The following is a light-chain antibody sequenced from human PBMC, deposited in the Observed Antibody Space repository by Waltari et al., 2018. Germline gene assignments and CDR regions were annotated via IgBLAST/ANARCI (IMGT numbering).Light chain of an antibody. CDR3: QQRSNWPPWT. CDR1: QSVSSY. Sequence: EIAFTQSPATLSLSPGASATLSRRASQSVSSYLAWYQQKPGQAPRLLIYDASNRATGIPARFSGSGSGTDFTLTISSLEPEDFAVYYCQQRSNWPPWTFGQGTKVEIK. J-gene: IGKJ1*01. V-gene: IGKV3-11*01. CDR2: DAS.